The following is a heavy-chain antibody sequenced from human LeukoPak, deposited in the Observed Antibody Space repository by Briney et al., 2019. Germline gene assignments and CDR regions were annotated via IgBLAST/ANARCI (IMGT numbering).Heavy chain of an antibody. CDR3: ARGLQDLLNYYYYGMDV. Sequence: GGSLRLSCAASGFTFSSYGMHWVRQAPGKGLEWVAVIWYDGSNKYYADSVKGRFTISRDNSKNTLYLQMNSLRSEDTAVYSCARGLQDLLNYYYYGMDVWGQGTTVTVSS. D-gene: IGHD4-11*01. J-gene: IGHJ6*02. CDR1: GFTFSSYG. V-gene: IGHV3-33*01. CDR2: IWYDGSNK.